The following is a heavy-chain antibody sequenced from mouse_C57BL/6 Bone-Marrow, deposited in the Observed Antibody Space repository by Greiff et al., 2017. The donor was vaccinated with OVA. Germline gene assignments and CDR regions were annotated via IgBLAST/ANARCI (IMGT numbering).Heavy chain of an antibody. CDR3: AGQLRVAWVAY. D-gene: IGHD3-2*02. Sequence: VQLQQSGAELMKPGASVKLSCKATGYTFTGYWIEWVKQRPGHGLEWIGEILPGSSSTNYNEKFKGKATFTADTSSNTAYMQLSSLTTEDSAIYDCAGQLRVAWVAYWGQGTRVTVSA. J-gene: IGHJ3*01. CDR1: GYTFTGYW. CDR2: ILPGSSST. V-gene: IGHV1-9*01.